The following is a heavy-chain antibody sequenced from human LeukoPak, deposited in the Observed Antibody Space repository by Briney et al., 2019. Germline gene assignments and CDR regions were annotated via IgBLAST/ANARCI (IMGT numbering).Heavy chain of an antibody. CDR1: GFTVSGDY. CDR2: IYVAGST. D-gene: IGHD3-3*01. Sequence: PGGSLRLSCAASGFTVSGDYVSWVRQAPGKGLEWVSVIYVAGSTYYADSVKGRFTIARDNAKNSLSLQMNSLGAEDTAVYYCARGKRGDFRGGTWYFDLWGQGTLVTVSS. V-gene: IGHV3-53*01. CDR3: ARGKRGDFRGGTWYFDL. J-gene: IGHJ4*02.